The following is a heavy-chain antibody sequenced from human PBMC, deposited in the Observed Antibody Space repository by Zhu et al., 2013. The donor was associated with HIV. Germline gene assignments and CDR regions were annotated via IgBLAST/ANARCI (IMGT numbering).Heavy chain of an antibody. Sequence: QVQLVQSGAEVKKPGSSVKVSCKASGGTFSSYAISWVRQAPGQGLEWMGGIIPIFGTANYAQKFQGRVTITADKSTSTAYMELSSLRSEDTAVYYCARDRDDIVVVPAAIMYYYGMDVWGQGTTVTVSS. V-gene: IGHV1-69*06. CDR1: GGTFSSYA. CDR3: ARDRDDIVVVPAAIMYYYGMDV. CDR2: IIPIFGTA. D-gene: IGHD2-2*01. J-gene: IGHJ6*02.